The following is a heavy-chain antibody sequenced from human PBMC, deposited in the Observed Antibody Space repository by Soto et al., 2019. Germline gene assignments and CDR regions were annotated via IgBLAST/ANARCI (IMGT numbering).Heavy chain of an antibody. D-gene: IGHD6-19*01. CDR1: GDCISYYY. CDR2: ISNSGNT. Sequence: QVQLQESGPGLVKPSETLSLTCTVSGDCISYYYWSWIRQPPGKGLEWIGYISNSGNTNYNPSLNSRFTISIDTSKNQFSLKLSIVTAADTAVYDCARDVYRPVAGWFDLWGQGTLVTVSS. V-gene: IGHV4-59*01. J-gene: IGHJ5*02. CDR3: ARDVYRPVAGWFDL.